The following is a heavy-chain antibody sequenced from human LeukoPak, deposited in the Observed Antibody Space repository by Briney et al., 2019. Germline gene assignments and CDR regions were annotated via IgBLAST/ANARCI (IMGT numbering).Heavy chain of an antibody. D-gene: IGHD3-22*01. J-gene: IGHJ4*02. V-gene: IGHV3-21*01. Sequence: GRTLRLSCAASGLGFSSFSFNWIRQAPGKGLEWVSSITPTTSYIIYAHSVRGRFTISRENAKNSLYLQMKSLRAEDTAVYYCARLRRTSDSSGYYYYYDYWGQGTLVTVSS. CDR2: ITPTTSYI. CDR3: ARLRRTSDSSGYYYYYDY. CDR1: GLGFSSFS.